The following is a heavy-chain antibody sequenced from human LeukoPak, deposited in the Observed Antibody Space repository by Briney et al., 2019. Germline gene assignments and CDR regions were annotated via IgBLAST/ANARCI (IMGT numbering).Heavy chain of an antibody. CDR1: GGSFSGYY. Sequence: SETLFLTCAVYGGSFSGYYWSWIRQPPGKGLEWIGEINHSGSTNYNPSLKSRVTISVDTSKNQFSLKLSSVTAADTAVYYCARSYDSTGYYVDYWGQGTLVTVSS. D-gene: IGHD3-22*01. V-gene: IGHV4-34*01. J-gene: IGHJ4*02. CDR3: ARSYDSTGYYVDY. CDR2: INHSGST.